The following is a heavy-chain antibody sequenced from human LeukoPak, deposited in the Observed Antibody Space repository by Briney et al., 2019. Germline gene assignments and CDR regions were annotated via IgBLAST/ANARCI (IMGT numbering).Heavy chain of an antibody. V-gene: IGHV1-69*05. J-gene: IGHJ4*02. D-gene: IGHD2-15*01. CDR2: IIPIFGTA. Sequence: ASVKVSCKASGGTFSSYAISWVRQAPGQGLEWMGGIIPIFGTANYAQKFQGRVTITTDESTSTAYMELSSLRSEDTAVYYCARDDGYCSGGSCYMVFDYWGQGTLVTVSS. CDR1: GGTFSSYA. CDR3: ARDDGYCSGGSCYMVFDY.